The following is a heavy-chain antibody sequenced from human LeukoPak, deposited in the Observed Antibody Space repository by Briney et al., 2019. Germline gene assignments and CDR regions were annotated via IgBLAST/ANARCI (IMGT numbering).Heavy chain of an antibody. Sequence: GESLKISCKGSGYSFTTYWIGWVRQMPGKGLEWMGIIYPGDSDTRYRPSFQGQVTISADKSISTAYLQWSSLKASDTAMYYCARHQGPQYYDFWSGYYFRKRQDGDWFDPWGQGTLVTVSS. CDR3: ARHQGPQYYDFWSGYYFRKRQDGDWFDP. CDR2: IYPGDSDT. CDR1: GYSFTTYW. J-gene: IGHJ5*02. D-gene: IGHD3-3*01. V-gene: IGHV5-51*01.